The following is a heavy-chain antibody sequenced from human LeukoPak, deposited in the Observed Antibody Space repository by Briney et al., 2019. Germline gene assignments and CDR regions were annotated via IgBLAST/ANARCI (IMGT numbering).Heavy chain of an antibody. D-gene: IGHD2-2*01. V-gene: IGHV4-34*01. CDR3: ARVKVYCSSTSCPLGWFDP. CDR2: INHSGST. CDR1: GGSFSGYY. J-gene: IGHJ5*02. Sequence: SETLSLTCAVYGGSFSGYYWSWIRQPPGKGLEWIVEINHSGSTNYNPSLKSRVTISVDTSKNQFSLKLSSVTAADTAVYYCARVKVYCSSTSCPLGWFDPWGQGTLVTVSS.